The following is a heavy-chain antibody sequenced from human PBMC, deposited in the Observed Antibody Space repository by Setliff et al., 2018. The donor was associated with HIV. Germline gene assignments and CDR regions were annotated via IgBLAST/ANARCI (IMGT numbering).Heavy chain of an antibody. CDR1: GGTFSNYA. CDR2: IIPLFGTA. D-gene: IGHD3-22*01. Sequence: SVKVSCKASGGTFSNYAFSWVRQAPGQGLEWMGGIIPLFGTANYAQNFQGRVTITADASTSTAYMELSSLRSEDTAMYYCARDRHHYDSSGYYEYYYYGMDVWGQGTTVTVSS. CDR3: ARDRHHYDSSGYYEYYYYGMDV. V-gene: IGHV1-69*13. J-gene: IGHJ6*02.